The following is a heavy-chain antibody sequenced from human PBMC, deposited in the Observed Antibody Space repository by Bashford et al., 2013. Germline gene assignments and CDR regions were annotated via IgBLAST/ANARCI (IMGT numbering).Heavy chain of an antibody. CDR3: ASRSSGYSYFDY. CDR1: GGSISSYY. Sequence: ETLSLTCTVSGGSISSYYWSWIRQPPGKGLEWIGYIYYSGSTNYNPSLKSRVTISVDTSKNQFSLKLNSVTAADTAVYYCASRSSGYSYFDYWGQGTLVTVSS. CDR2: IYYSGST. V-gene: IGHV4-59*01. J-gene: IGHJ4*02. D-gene: IGHD3-22*01.